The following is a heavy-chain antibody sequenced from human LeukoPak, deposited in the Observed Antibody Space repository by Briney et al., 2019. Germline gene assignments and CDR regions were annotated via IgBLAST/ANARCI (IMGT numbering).Heavy chain of an antibody. CDR1: GFTFSNYW. CDR2: MNIDGSEK. V-gene: IGHV3-7*01. CDR3: ARDPVEWELLLDY. J-gene: IGHJ4*02. Sequence: GGSLRLSCTASGFTFSNYWMGWVRQAPGKRPEWVANMNIDGSEKYYADSVKGRFSISRDNARNSVYLQMASLRVEDTAVYYCARDPVEWELLLDYWGQGTLVTVSS. D-gene: IGHD1-26*01.